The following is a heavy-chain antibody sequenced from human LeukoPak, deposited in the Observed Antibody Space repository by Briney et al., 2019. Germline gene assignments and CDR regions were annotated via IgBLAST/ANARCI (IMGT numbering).Heavy chain of an antibody. J-gene: IGHJ3*02. D-gene: IGHD3-22*01. CDR2: ISWNSGSI. CDR1: GFTFDDYA. Sequence: SGGSLRLSCAASGFTFDDYAMPWVRQAPGKGLEWVSGISWNSGSIGYADSVKGRFTISRDNAKNSLYLQMNSLRAEDTALYYCAKGATMIVSRWAFDIWGQGTMVTVSS. V-gene: IGHV3-9*01. CDR3: AKGATMIVSRWAFDI.